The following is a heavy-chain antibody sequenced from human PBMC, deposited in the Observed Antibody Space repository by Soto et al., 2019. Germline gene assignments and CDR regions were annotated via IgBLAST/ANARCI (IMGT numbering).Heavy chain of an antibody. CDR1: GYTFTGYY. J-gene: IGHJ6*02. D-gene: IGHD5-12*01. V-gene: IGHV1-2*04. Sequence: ASVKVSCKASGYTFTGYYMHWVRQAPGQGLEWMGWINPNSGGTNYAQKFQGWVTMTRDTSISTAYMELSRLRSDDTAVYYCARVATHDYYGMDVWGQGTTVTV. CDR2: INPNSGGT. CDR3: ARVATHDYYGMDV.